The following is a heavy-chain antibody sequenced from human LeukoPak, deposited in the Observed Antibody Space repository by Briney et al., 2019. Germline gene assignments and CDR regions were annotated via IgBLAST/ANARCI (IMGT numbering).Heavy chain of an antibody. J-gene: IGHJ5*02. CDR1: GGSFSGYY. D-gene: IGHD1-20*01. CDR2: INHSGSA. CDR3: ARDSYNWNVDAFDP. Sequence: SETLSLTCGVYGGSFSGYYWSWIRQPPGKGLEWIGEINHSGSADYNPSLKSRVTISVDTSKNQISLKLSSVTAADTALYYCARDSYNWNVDAFDPWGQGTLVTVAS. V-gene: IGHV4-34*01.